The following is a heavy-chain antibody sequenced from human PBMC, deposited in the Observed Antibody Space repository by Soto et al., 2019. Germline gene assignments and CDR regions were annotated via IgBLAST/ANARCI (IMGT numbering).Heavy chain of an antibody. Sequence: EVQLLESGGGLVQPGGSLRLSCGGSGFTFNSYDMTWVRQAPGKGLEWVSAISGSGGTTYYANSVKGGFTISRDQSKDTMYPQMNSLSAEDTAIYYCAKDRHYGSGTYSDSYLDYWGQGALVTVSS. V-gene: IGHV3-23*01. CDR2: ISGSGGTT. J-gene: IGHJ4*02. CDR3: AKDRHYGSGTYSDSYLDY. CDR1: GFTFNSYD. D-gene: IGHD3-10*01.